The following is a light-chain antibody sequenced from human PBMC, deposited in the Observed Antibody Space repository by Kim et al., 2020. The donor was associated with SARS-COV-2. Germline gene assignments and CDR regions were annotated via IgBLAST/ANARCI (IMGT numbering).Light chain of an antibody. V-gene: IGLV1-44*01. Sequence: QSVLTQPPSASGTPGQRVTISCSGSSSNIGSNNVNWYQQLPGTAPKLLIYSNDQRPSGVSDRFSGSKSGTSASLAISGLQSEDEADYYCVAWDDSLNGHWVFGGGTKVTVL. CDR2: SND. CDR3: VAWDDSLNGHWV. CDR1: SSNIGSNN. J-gene: IGLJ3*02.